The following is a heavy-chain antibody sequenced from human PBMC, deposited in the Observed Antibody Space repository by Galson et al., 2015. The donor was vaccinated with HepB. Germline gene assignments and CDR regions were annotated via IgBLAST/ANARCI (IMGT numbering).Heavy chain of an antibody. V-gene: IGHV1-24*01. CDR3: ARGVGVWNYGSWWFDP. Sequence: SVKVSCKVSGSTLTELSMHWVRQAPGKGLEWMGGFDPEDGETIYAQKFQGRVTMTEDTSTDTAYMELSSLRSEDTAVYYCARGVGVWNYGSWWFDPWGQGTLVTVSS. CDR1: GSTLTELS. CDR2: FDPEDGET. J-gene: IGHJ5*02. D-gene: IGHD1-7*01.